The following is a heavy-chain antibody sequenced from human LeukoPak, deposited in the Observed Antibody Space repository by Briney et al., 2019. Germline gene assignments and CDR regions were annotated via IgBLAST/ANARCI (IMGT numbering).Heavy chain of an antibody. D-gene: IGHD1-26*01. CDR1: GYPFTNFY. Sequence: ASVKVSCKPSGYPFTNFYIHWVRQAPGQGLEWMGWVNPKSGDTKYAQKFQDRISMTRDTSISTAYMEANRLTSDDSAVYYCARDGVLVGSTVLNYWGQGTLVTVAS. V-gene: IGHV1-2*02. CDR3: ARDGVLVGSTVLNY. J-gene: IGHJ4*01. CDR2: VNPKSGDT.